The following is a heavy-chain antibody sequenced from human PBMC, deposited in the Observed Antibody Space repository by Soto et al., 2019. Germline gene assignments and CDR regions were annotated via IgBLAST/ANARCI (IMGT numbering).Heavy chain of an antibody. Sequence: GASVKVSCKASGDTFTNYYIHWVRQAPGQGLEWMGTVNPSGGHTTYSQNFLGRVTMTRDTSTSTLYMELTSLTSDDTAVYYCARGGHVVVVTAAFDYWGQGTPVTVSS. D-gene: IGHD2-21*02. CDR1: GDTFTNYY. CDR2: VNPSGGHT. J-gene: IGHJ4*02. CDR3: ARGGHVVVVTAAFDY. V-gene: IGHV1-46*01.